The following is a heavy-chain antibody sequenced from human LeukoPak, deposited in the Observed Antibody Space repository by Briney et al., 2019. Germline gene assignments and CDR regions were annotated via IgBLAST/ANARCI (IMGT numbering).Heavy chain of an antibody. CDR3: SREHGEDSSGWRRGYYYYYYMDV. V-gene: IGHV4-59*01. Sequence: SETLSLTCTVSGGSISSYDWSWIRQPPGTGLEWIGYISYSGSSNYNPSLKSRVSISVDMYTNQIYLKLNSVTAAATAVYDCSREHGEDSSGWRRGYYYYYYMDVWGKGTTVTTSS. J-gene: IGHJ6*03. CDR1: GGSISSYD. D-gene: IGHD6-19*01. CDR2: ISYSGSS.